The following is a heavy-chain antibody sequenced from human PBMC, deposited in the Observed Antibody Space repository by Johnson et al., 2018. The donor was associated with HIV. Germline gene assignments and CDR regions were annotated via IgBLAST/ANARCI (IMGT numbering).Heavy chain of an antibody. CDR3: AKGVGNSLDAFDI. CDR2: IWYDGSNT. CDR1: GFTFSSYG. D-gene: IGHD4-23*01. V-gene: IGHV3-33*06. Sequence: QVQLVESGGGVVQPVRSLRLSCAASGFTFSSYGMHWVRQAPGKGLEWVAVIWYDGSNTYYADSVKGRFTISRDNSKNTLYLQMNSLRAEDTSGYYCAKGVGNSLDAFDIWGEGKMVTVSS. J-gene: IGHJ3*02.